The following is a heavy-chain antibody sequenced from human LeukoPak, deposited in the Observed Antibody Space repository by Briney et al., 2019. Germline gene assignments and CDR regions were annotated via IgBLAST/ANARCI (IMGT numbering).Heavy chain of an antibody. CDR2: IGYDGSDK. V-gene: IGHV3-30*02. Sequence: PGGSLRLSCAASGFTLRSYGLNTGREAPGTGLEGGTFIGYDGSDKYYADSVKRRFTISKDNSKNTVYLQMSSLRAEDTAVYYCAKAWLWECRTRDLNVWGQGKMVTVSS. D-gene: IGHD3-3*01. J-gene: IGHJ3*01. CDR1: GFTLRSYG. CDR3: AKAWLWECRTRDLNV.